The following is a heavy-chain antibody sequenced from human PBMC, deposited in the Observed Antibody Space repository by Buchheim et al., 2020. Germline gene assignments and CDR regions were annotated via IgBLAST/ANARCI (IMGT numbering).Heavy chain of an antibody. J-gene: IGHJ4*02. D-gene: IGHD3-22*01. V-gene: IGHV3-74*01. CDR3: VRYLGWHTVSSGSPLYS. CDR1: GFTFSGYW. Sequence: DVQLVESGGGLVQPGGSLRLSCAASGFTFSGYWMHWVRQAPGKGLVWVARINIDGTTTTYADSVRGRFTISRDNAKNTLHLQMNSLRVEDTAVYYCVRYLGWHTVSSGSPLYSWGQGTL. CDR2: INIDGTTT.